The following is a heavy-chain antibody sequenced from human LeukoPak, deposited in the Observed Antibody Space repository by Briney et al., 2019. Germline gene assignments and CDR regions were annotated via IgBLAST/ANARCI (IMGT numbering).Heavy chain of an antibody. CDR1: GFTFSSSG. Sequence: PGGSLRLSCAASGFTFSSSGMIWVRQAPGKGLEWVSAISGTGDRTYHADSVKGRFTISRDNSKNTLYLHMNSLRAEDTAVYYCAKGYCASGSYGWFDPWGQGTLVTVSS. CDR2: ISGTGDRT. J-gene: IGHJ5*02. V-gene: IGHV3-23*01. D-gene: IGHD3-10*01. CDR3: AKGYCASGSYGWFDP.